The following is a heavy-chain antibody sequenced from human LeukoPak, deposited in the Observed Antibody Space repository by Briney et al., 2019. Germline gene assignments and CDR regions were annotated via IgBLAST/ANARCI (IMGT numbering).Heavy chain of an antibody. V-gene: IGHV1-3*01. CDR1: GYTFTSYA. J-gene: IGHJ6*02. Sequence: ASVKVSCKASGYTFTSYAMRWVRQAPGQRLEWMGWINAGNGNTKYSQKFQGRVTITRDTSASTAYMELSSLRSEDTAVYYCARDQVEGCSSTSCYWYYYYYGMDVWGQGTTVTVSS. CDR2: INAGNGNT. CDR3: ARDQVEGCSSTSCYWYYYYYGMDV. D-gene: IGHD2-2*01.